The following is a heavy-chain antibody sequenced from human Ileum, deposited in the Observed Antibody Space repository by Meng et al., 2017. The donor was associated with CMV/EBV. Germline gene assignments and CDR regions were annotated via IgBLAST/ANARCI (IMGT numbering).Heavy chain of an antibody. J-gene: IGHJ3*01. CDR1: GFTCSTCG. CDR3: VRDRYL. V-gene: IGHV3-23*01. D-gene: IGHD1-14*01. Sequence: EVSRLESGGGFVPPGGSLRLSCLASGFTCSTCGMSWLRQAPGKGLEWVSGISASGTYEHYADSVRGRFTISRDDFKNTVYLQMNSLRVEDTAVYYCVRDRYLGGQGTMVTVSS. CDR2: ISASGTYE.